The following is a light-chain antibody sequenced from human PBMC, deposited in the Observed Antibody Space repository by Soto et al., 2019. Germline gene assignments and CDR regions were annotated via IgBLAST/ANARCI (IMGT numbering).Light chain of an antibody. CDR3: QQYNSWPET. CDR1: QSVRSS. CDR2: DAS. J-gene: IGKJ1*01. Sequence: EIGRTQSPDPLCVSPGERSTLFCRASQSVRSSLAWYQQKPGQAPRLFIYDASTRATGIPARFSGSGSGTEFTLTISSLQSEDFAVYHCQQYNSWPETLGQGTKVDI. V-gene: IGKV3-15*01.